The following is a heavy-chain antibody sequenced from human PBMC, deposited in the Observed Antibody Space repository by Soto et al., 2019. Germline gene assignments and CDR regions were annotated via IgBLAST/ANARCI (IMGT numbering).Heavy chain of an antibody. CDR1: GFTFSHHY. CDR3: VRDSGRGFYFDY. J-gene: IGHJ4*02. V-gene: IGHV3-72*01. D-gene: IGHD3-10*01. Sequence: EVQLVESGGGLVQPGGSLRLSCAASGFTFSHHYMDWVRQAPGKGLEWVGRIRNRPNSYTTQYAASVKGRFAVLRDDSENLVYLQMNDLKTEDTAVYYCVRDSGRGFYFDYWGQGAQVTVSS. CDR2: IRNRPNSYTT.